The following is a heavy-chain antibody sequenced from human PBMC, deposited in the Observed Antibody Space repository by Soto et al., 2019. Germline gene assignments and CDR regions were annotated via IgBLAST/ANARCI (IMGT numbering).Heavy chain of an antibody. CDR1: GFTLDAYA. CDR2: IGWNANNI. CDR3: AKAPHRILSGSLFDY. V-gene: IGHV3-9*01. D-gene: IGHD3-9*01. Sequence: EVQLVESGGNSVQSGRSLRLSCAASGFTLDAYAMHWVRQAPGKGLEWVSGIGWNANNIGYADSVKGRFTISRDNAKNSLYLQVNSLRAEDTALYYCAKAPHRILSGSLFDYWGQGTLVTVFS. J-gene: IGHJ4*02.